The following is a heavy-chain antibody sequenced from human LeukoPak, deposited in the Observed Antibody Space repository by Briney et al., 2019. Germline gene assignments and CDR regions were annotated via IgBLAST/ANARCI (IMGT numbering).Heavy chain of an antibody. J-gene: IGHJ4*02. D-gene: IGHD1-14*01. CDR2: INPDGSRT. CDR3: SRDFNGRNDF. V-gene: IGHV3-74*01. Sequence: PGGSLRLSCAASGFTFSSIWMHWVRQGPGKGLVWVSRINPDGSRTDYAESVKGRFTISRDNAKNTLSLEMNSLGDEDTAVYYCSRDFNGRNDFWGQGTLVTVSS. CDR1: GFTFSSIW.